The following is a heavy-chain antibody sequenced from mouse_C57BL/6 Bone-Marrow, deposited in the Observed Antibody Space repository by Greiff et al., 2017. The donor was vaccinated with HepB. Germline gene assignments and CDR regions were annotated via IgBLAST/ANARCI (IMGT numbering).Heavy chain of an antibody. CDR2: IDPENGDT. V-gene: IGHV14-4*01. J-gene: IGHJ1*03. Sequence: EVQLQQSGAELVRPGASVKLSCTASGFNIKDDYMHWVKQRPEQGLEWIGWIDPENGDTEYASKFQGKATITADTSSNTAYLQLSSLTSEDTAVYYCIYYYGSSYGWYFDVWGTGTTVTVSS. CDR3: IYYYGSSYGWYFDV. CDR1: GFNIKDDY. D-gene: IGHD1-1*01.